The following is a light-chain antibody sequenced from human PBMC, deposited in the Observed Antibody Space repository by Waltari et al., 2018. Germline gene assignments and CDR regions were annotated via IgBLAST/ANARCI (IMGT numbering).Light chain of an antibody. CDR3: QVWDSNSDLVV. Sequence: SDLLTQPPSVSVAPGKTARMTCGETNIGIDFVNWYQQKQGRAPVLVVTGNPDRPPGTPERFSVSSSENTATLTISRAEAGDEADYYCQVWDSNSDLVVFGGGTKLTVL. CDR1: NIGIDF. V-gene: IGLV3-21*03. CDR2: GNP. J-gene: IGLJ2*01.